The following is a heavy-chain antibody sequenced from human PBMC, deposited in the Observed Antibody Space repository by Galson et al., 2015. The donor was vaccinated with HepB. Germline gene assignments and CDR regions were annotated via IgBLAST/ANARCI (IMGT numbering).Heavy chain of an antibody. V-gene: IGHV4-39*01. Sequence: SETLSLTCTVSGGSISSSSYYWGWIRQPPGKGLEWIGSIYYSGTTYYNPSLKSRVTISVDTSKNQFSLKLSSVTAADTAVYYCARRGGITGTTDYWGQGTLVIVSS. CDR1: GGSISSSSYY. CDR3: ARRGGITGTTDY. J-gene: IGHJ4*02. D-gene: IGHD1-14*01. CDR2: IYYSGTT.